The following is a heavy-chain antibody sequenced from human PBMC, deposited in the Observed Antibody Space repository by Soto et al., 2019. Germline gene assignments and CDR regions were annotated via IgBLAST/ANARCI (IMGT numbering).Heavy chain of an antibody. V-gene: IGHV1-69*01. CDR1: GGTFSSYA. Sequence: QVQLVQSGAEVKKPGSSVKVSCKASGGTFSSYAISWVRQAPGQGLEWMGGIIPIFGTANYAQKFQGRVTITADEYTSTSYVELSRPGSEGRAVYYCAGDGSMYYDFWCGYRWFVPWGRGTLVTVSS. J-gene: IGHJ5*02. CDR3: AGDGSMYYDFWCGYRWFVP. CDR2: IIPIFGTA. D-gene: IGHD3-3*01.